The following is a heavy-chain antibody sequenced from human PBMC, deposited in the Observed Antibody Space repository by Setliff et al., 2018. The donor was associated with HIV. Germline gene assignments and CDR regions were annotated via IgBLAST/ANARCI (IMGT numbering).Heavy chain of an antibody. Sequence: GGSLRLSCAASGFTFSSYEMNWVRQAPGKGLEWVSYIGNSGSPIYYADSVKGRFTISRDNAKNSLYLQMNSLRAEDTAVYYCARDEPTGGIDYWGQGTLVTVSS. CDR1: GFTFSSYE. V-gene: IGHV3-48*03. J-gene: IGHJ4*02. CDR3: ARDEPTGGIDY. CDR2: IGNSGSPI. D-gene: IGHD3-16*01.